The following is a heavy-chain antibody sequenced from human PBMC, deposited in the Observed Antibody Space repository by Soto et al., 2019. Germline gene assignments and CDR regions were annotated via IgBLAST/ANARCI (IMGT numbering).Heavy chain of an antibody. Sequence: QVQLVQSGAEVKKPGASMKVSCEASGYSFSTYGITWVRQAPGQGLEWMAWISGFHGNTKYAEKFQDRATVTVDTSTSTGYLELESLRSDGTALYYCARGGYSTSSRRQWYFYLWGRGTLLTVSS. V-gene: IGHV1-18*01. CDR1: GYSFSTYG. J-gene: IGHJ2*01. CDR2: ISGFHGNT. CDR3: ARGGYSTSSRRQWYFYL. D-gene: IGHD6-25*01.